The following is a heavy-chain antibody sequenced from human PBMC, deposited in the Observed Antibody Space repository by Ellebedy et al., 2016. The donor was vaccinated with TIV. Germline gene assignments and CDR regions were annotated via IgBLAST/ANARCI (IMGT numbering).Heavy chain of an antibody. CDR2: IYTSGST. J-gene: IGHJ6*03. CDR1: GGSISSGDYY. Sequence: SETLSLXXTVSGGSISSGDYYLIWIRQHPGKGLECIGRIYTSGSTNYNPSLKSRVTMSVDTSKNQFSLKLSSVTAADTAVYYCARERWGSIAASYYKDVWGKGTTVTVSS. V-gene: IGHV4-61*02. D-gene: IGHD6-6*01. CDR3: ARERWGSIAASYYKDV.